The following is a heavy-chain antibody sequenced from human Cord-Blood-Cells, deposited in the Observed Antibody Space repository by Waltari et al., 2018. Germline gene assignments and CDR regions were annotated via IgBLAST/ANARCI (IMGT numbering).Heavy chain of an antibody. Sequence: QVQLQESGPGLVKPSETLSLTCTVSGYSISSGYYWGWIRQPQGKGLERIGSIYHSGSTCYRPSLRSRVTISVDTSKSHLSRRLSSVTAGNAGGYYCARVGRCRSTGCDWYCDLWGRGTLVTVSA. J-gene: IGHJ2*01. CDR3: ARVGRCRSTGCDWYCDL. D-gene: IGHD2-2*01. V-gene: IGHV4-38-2*02. CDR2: IYHSGST. CDR1: GYSISSGYY.